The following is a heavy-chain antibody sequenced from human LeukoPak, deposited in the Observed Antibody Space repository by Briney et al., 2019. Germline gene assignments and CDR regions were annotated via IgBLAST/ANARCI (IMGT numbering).Heavy chain of an antibody. CDR2: IYTRGSI. J-gene: IGHJ5*02. CDR3: ARGRVVPAAKHNWFDP. V-gene: IGHV4-4*07. D-gene: IGHD2-2*01. CDR1: GGSLSSYY. Sequence: SETLSLTRTVSGGSLSSYYWSWIRQPAGKGLEWIGRIYTRGSINYNPSLTSRVTMSLDRSKNQFSLKLSSVTAADTAVDYCARGRVVPAAKHNWFDPWGQGTLVTVSS.